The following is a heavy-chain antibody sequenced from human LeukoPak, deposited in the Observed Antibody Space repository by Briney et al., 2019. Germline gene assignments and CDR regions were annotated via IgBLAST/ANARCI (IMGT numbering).Heavy chain of an antibody. CDR3: AKGSGRGYSYGLEY. CDR2: ISSSAGST. V-gene: IGHV3-23*01. Sequence: PGGSLRLSCVASGFTFSSYGMTWVRQAQGKGPEWVSVISSSAGSTYYADSVKGRFTISRDNSKNTLYLQMNSLRAEDTAVYYCAKGSGRGYSYGLEYWGQGTLVTVSS. J-gene: IGHJ4*02. D-gene: IGHD5-18*01. CDR1: GFTFSSYG.